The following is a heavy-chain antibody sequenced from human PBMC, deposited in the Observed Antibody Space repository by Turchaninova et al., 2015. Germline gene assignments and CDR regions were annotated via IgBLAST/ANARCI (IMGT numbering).Heavy chain of an antibody. D-gene: IGHD2/OR15-2a*01. CDR1: GFTFSSYG. CDR3: ASGVYSTSSSYFEY. J-gene: IGHJ4*02. CDR2: IWYDGSNK. Sequence: QVQLVESGGGVVLPGRSLRLSCAASGFTFSSYGMHWVRQAPGKGLEWVAVIWYDGSNKYYADSVKGRFTISRDNSKNTLYLQMNSLGAEDTAIYYCASGVYSTSSSYFEYWGQGTLVTVAS. V-gene: IGHV3-33*01.